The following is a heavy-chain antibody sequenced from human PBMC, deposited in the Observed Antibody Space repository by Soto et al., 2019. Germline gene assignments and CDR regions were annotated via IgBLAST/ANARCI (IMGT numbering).Heavy chain of an antibody. CDR3: TNDIQGSGWYSVVGYYYYDYGMDV. V-gene: IGHV3-9*01. J-gene: IGHJ6*02. D-gene: IGHD6-19*01. CDR2: ISWNSGSI. CDR1: VFTFNNYA. Sequence: LSCATSVFTFNNYAVHWVRQAPGKGLECVSGISWNSGSIGYADSVKGRFTISRDNAKNSLYLQMNSLRAEETALYYCTNDIQGSGWYSVVGYYYYDYGMDVWGQGTTVTGSS.